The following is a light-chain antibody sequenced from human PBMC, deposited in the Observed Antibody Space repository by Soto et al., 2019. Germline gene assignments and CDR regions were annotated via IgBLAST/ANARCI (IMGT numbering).Light chain of an antibody. CDR1: QDISSW. CDR2: AAS. J-gene: IGKJ1*01. CDR3: QQANSFPRT. V-gene: IGKV1-12*01. Sequence: DIQMTQSPSSVSASVGDRVTITCRASQDISSWLAWYQVRPGKAPNLLISAASDLQTGVPSRFSGSGSGTVFTLTISSLQPEDVATYFCQQANSFPRTFGQGTKVEVK.